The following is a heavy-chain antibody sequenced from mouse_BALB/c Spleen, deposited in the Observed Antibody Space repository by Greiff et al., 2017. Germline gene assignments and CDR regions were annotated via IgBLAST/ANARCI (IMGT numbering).Heavy chain of an antibody. D-gene: IGHD1-1*01. V-gene: IGHV1-12*01. CDR2: IYPGNGDT. CDR3: ARYYGSSYYAMDY. CDR1: GYTFTSYN. Sequence: QVQLKEPGAELVKPGASVKMSCKASGYTFTSYNMHWVKQTPGQGLEWIGAIYPGNGDTSYNQKFKGKATLTADKSSSTAYMQLSSLTSEDSAVYYCARYYGSSYYAMDYWGQGTSVTVSS. J-gene: IGHJ4*01.